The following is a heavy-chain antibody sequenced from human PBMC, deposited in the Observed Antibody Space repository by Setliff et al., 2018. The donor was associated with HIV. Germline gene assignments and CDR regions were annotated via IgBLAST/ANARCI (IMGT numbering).Heavy chain of an antibody. D-gene: IGHD3-10*01. CDR1: GDSIGDYY. Sequence: SETLSLTCTVSGDSIGDYYWNWIRQPAGKGLEWIGRVYASAYSNYNPSLKSRVTMSVDTSQNQFSLKLRSVNAAVTAVYYCARDWVTRSNYYGSGSPWYFDFWGRGILVTVSS. J-gene: IGHJ2*01. V-gene: IGHV4-4*07. CDR3: ARDWVTRSNYYGSGSPWYFDF. CDR2: VYASAYS.